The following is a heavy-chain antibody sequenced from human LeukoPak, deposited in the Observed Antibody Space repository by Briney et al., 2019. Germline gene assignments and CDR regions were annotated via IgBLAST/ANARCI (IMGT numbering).Heavy chain of an antibody. V-gene: IGHV3-74*01. D-gene: IGHD1-26*01. Sequence: GGSLRLSCAASGFPFSSYAMYWVRQAPGKGLVWVARIHGDGDNISYADSVRGRFTISRDNAKDTLYLHMNSLRPEDTAVYYCARAQVGAPTDLWGQGTLVTVSS. CDR1: GFPFSSYA. J-gene: IGHJ5*02. CDR3: ARAQVGAPTDL. CDR2: IHGDGDNI.